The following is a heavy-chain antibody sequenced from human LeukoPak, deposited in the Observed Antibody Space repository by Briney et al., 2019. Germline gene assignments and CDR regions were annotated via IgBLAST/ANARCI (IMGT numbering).Heavy chain of an antibody. CDR3: ARESLYYYGSGSYYNLDY. J-gene: IGHJ4*02. CDR2: IYSGGST. V-gene: IGHV3-66*01. Sequence: GGSLRLSCAASGFTFSSYAMSWVRQAPGKGLEWVSVIYSGGSTYYADSVKGRFTISRDNSKNTLYLQMNSLRAEDTAVYYCARESLYYYGSGSYYNLDYWGQGTLVTVSS. D-gene: IGHD3-10*01. CDR1: GFTFSSYA.